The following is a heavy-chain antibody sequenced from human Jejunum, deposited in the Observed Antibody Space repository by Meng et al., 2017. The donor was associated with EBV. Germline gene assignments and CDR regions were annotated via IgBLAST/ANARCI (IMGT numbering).Heavy chain of an antibody. V-gene: IGHV3-53*01. Sequence: GPLEDSGGGFIQPGGSLRLSCAASGFIVSSNYMSWVRQAPGKGLEWVSVIYSGGSTYYADSVKGRFTISRDISKNTLYLQMNSLRAEDTAVYYCAGKYGGDSWGQGTLVTVSS. CDR3: AGKYGGDS. D-gene: IGHD2-8*01. CDR2: IYSGGST. J-gene: IGHJ4*02. CDR1: GFIVSSNY.